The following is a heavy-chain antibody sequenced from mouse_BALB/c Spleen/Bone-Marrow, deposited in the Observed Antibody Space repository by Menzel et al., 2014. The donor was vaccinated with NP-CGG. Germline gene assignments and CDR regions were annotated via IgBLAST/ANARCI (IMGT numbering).Heavy chain of an antibody. V-gene: IGHV14-3*02. CDR3: ARWLRRYYAMDY. CDR1: GFNIKDTY. Sequence: VQLQQPGAELVKPGASVKLSCTASGFNIKDTYMRWVKQRPEQGLEWIGRIDPANGNTKYDPKFQGKATITADTSSNTAYLQLSSLTSEDTAVYYCARWLRRYYAMDYWGQGTSVTVSS. D-gene: IGHD2-2*01. CDR2: IDPANGNT. J-gene: IGHJ4*01.